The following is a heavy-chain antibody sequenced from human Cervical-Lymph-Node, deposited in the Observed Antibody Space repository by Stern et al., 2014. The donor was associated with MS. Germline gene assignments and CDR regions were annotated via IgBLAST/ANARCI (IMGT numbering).Heavy chain of an antibody. D-gene: IGHD2-15*01. CDR2: ISWNGGHI. Sequence: EVQLVESGGGLVQPGRSLRLSCAASGFSFDAYAMHWVRQTPGKGLEWVSGISWNGGHIGYADSVKGRFTISRDNVKNSLYLQMNSLRPEDTALYYCAREGALSGHRAYYFDYWGQGTLVTVS. J-gene: IGHJ4*02. CDR3: AREGALSGHRAYYFDY. V-gene: IGHV3-9*01. CDR1: GFSFDAYA.